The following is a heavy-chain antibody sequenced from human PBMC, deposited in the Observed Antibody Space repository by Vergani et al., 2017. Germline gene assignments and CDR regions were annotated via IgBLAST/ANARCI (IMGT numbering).Heavy chain of an antibody. CDR1: GFTFSSYS. Sequence: EVQLVESGGGLVKPGGSLRLSCAASGFTFSSYSMNWVRQAPGKGLEWVSSISSSSSYIYYADSVKGRFTISIDNAKNALYLQMNSLRAEDTAVDYCARDQVVGWVDDISPVKFDYWGQGTLVTVSS. V-gene: IGHV3-21*01. J-gene: IGHJ4*02. CDR3: ARDQVVGWVDDISPVKFDY. CDR2: ISSSSSYI. D-gene: IGHD3-9*01.